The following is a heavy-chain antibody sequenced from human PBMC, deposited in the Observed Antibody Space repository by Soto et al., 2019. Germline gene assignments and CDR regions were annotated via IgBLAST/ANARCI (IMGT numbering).Heavy chain of an antibody. V-gene: IGHV1-24*01. CDR2: FYPEDGET. J-gene: IGHJ4*02. CDR1: GYTLTELS. D-gene: IGHD3-22*01. CDR3: ATGPMYYFDSSGPPSQFDY. Sequence: ASVKVSCKVSGYTLTELSMHWVRQAPGGGLEWRGGFYPEDGETIYAQRFQGRVTMTEDTSADTAYMELRSLRSEDTAFYYCATGPMYYFDSSGPPSQFDYCGQGTLVTVSS.